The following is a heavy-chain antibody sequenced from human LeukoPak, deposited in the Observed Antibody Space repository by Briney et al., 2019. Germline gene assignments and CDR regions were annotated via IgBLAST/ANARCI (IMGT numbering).Heavy chain of an antibody. CDR1: GGSISSGSYY. J-gene: IGHJ6*03. Sequence: PSETLSLTCTVSGGSISSGSYYWSWIRQPAGKGLEWIGRIYTSGSTNYNPSLKSRVTISVDTSKNQFSLKLSSVTAADTAVYHCARDTPNYYYYMDVWGKGTTVTVSS. CDR2: IYTSGST. CDR3: ARDTPNYYYYMDV. V-gene: IGHV4-61*02.